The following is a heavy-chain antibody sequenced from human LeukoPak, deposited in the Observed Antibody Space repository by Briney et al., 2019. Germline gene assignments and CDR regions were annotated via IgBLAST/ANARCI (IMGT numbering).Heavy chain of an antibody. Sequence: GGSLRLSCAASGFTFSDYWLSWVRQAPGKGLEWVANIKQDGTERNYVDSVKGRFTISRDNARDSLYLQMSSLRAEDTAVYYCMRGPYALFWGQGTLVSVSS. CDR2: IKQDGTER. CDR1: GFTFSDYW. J-gene: IGHJ4*02. CDR3: MRGPYALF. V-gene: IGHV3-7*01. D-gene: IGHD2-2*01.